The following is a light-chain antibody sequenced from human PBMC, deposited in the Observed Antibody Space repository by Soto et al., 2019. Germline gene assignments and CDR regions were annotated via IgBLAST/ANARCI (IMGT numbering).Light chain of an antibody. J-gene: IGLJ3*02. CDR1: STNIGSNY. V-gene: IGLV1-47*01. Sequence: QSVLTQSPSASGTPGQRVTISCSGSSTNIGSNYVYWFQQLPGTAPKVLIYRTNQRPAGVPDRFSGSKSGTSASLAISGLRSEDEADYYCASWDASVSSWVFGGGTQPTVL. CDR3: ASWDASVSSWV. CDR2: RTN.